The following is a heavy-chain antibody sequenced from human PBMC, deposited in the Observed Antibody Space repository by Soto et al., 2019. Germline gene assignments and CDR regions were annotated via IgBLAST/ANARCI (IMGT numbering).Heavy chain of an antibody. V-gene: IGHV1-2*04. CDR3: ARDTYYYDSSGSNWFDP. CDR1: GTTLTGYC. CDR2: INPNSGGT. Sequence: APVKVSCKGSGTTLTGYCMHWVRQAPGKELEWMGWINPNSGGTNYAQKFQGWVTMTRDTSISTAYMELSRLRSDDTAVYYCARDTYYYDSSGSNWFDPWGQGTLVTVSS. J-gene: IGHJ5*02. D-gene: IGHD3-22*01.